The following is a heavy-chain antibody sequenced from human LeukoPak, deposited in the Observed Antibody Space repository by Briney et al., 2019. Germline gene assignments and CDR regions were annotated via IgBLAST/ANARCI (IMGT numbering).Heavy chain of an antibody. Sequence: GGSLRLSCAASGFAFSSYEMNWVRQAPGKGLEWVSYISSSGSTIYYADSVKGRFTISRDNAKNSLYLQMNSLRAEDTAVYYCARYTYGDYLGYFDYWGQGTLVTISS. J-gene: IGHJ4*02. V-gene: IGHV3-48*03. CDR2: ISSSGSTI. D-gene: IGHD4-17*01. CDR1: GFAFSSYE. CDR3: ARYTYGDYLGYFDY.